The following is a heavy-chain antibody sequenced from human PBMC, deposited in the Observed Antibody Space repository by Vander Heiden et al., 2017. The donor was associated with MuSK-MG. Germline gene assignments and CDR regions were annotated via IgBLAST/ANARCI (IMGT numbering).Heavy chain of an antibody. Sequence: EVQLVESGGGLVQPGGSLRLSCSASGFTFSSYAMHWVRQAAGKGMEYVSAISMKGGSTNHADSVKGRFTISRENSKDTLYLQMGSLRAEDTAVYYWGGRGYCSGGSCYLDYWGQGTLVTVSS. CDR2: ISMKGGST. CDR3: GGRGYCSGGSCYLDY. J-gene: IGHJ4*02. V-gene: IGHV3-64D*06. CDR1: GFTFSSYA. D-gene: IGHD2-15*01.